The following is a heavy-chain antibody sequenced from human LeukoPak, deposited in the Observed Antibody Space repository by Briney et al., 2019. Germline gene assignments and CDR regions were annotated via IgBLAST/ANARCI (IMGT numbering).Heavy chain of an antibody. Sequence: ASVKVSCKASGYTFTSYGISWVRQAPGQGLEWTGWISAYNGNTNYAQKLQGRVTMTTDTSTSTAYMELRSLRSEDTAVYYCARAPPTYCSSTSPRCYYYYYYMDVWGKGTTVTVSS. V-gene: IGHV1-18*01. CDR1: GYTFTSYG. CDR2: ISAYNGNT. J-gene: IGHJ6*03. CDR3: ARAPPTYCSSTSPRCYYYYYYMDV. D-gene: IGHD2-2*01.